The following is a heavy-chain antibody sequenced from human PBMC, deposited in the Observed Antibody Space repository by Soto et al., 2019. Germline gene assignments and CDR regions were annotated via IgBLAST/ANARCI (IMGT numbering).Heavy chain of an antibody. CDR1: AFTFSSYA. J-gene: IGHJ6*01. CDR3: AKDLSCTVRTYYYGMDV. D-gene: IGHD2-8*01. V-gene: IGHV3-23*01. CDR2: ISGSGGST. Sequence: PGGSLRLSCAASAFTFSSYAMSWVRQAPGKGLEWVSAISGSGGSTCYADSVKVRFTISRDNSKNTPYLQMTRLRAEATAVYYGAKDLSCTVRTYYYGMDVWGQGTKVTVCS.